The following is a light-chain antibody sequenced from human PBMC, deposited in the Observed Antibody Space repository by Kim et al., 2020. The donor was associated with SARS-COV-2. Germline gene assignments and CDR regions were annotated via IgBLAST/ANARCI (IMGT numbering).Light chain of an antibody. CDR3: QKYNRAPRT. J-gene: IGKJ1*01. CDR1: QGISNY. V-gene: IGKV1-27*01. CDR2: AAS. Sequence: ASVGDRVTITCRASQGISNYLAWYQQKPGKVPKLLIYAASTLQSGVSSRFSGSGSGTDFTLTISSLQPEDVATYYCQKYNRAPRTFGQGTKVDIK.